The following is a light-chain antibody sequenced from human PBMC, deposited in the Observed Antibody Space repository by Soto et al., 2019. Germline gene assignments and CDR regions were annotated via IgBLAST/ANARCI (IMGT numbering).Light chain of an antibody. Sequence: EIVLIQSPATLSLTPGERATLSCRASQSVSSYLAWYQQKPGQAPRLLIYDASNRATGIPARFSGSGPGTDFTLTISSLEPEDFAVYYCQQRSNWHLTFGGGTKVDIK. CDR1: QSVSSY. CDR3: QQRSNWHLT. CDR2: DAS. V-gene: IGKV3D-11*02. J-gene: IGKJ4*01.